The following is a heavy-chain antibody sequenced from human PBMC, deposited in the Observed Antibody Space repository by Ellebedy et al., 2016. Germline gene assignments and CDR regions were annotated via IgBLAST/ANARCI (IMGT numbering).Heavy chain of an antibody. CDR1: GGSISSQY. J-gene: IGHJ3*01. Sequence: SETLSLTCTVSGGSISSQYWSWIRQPPGKGLEWIGYISYSGSTNYNPSLKSRVSISVDTSMNHFSLNLSSVTAADTAVYFCARRYRGAVSDSFDVWGQGTMVTVSA. V-gene: IGHV4-59*08. D-gene: IGHD6-19*01. CDR2: ISYSGST. CDR3: ARRYRGAVSDSFDV.